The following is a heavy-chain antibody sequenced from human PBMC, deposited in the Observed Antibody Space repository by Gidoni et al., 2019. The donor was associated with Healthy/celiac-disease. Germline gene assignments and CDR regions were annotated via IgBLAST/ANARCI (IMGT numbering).Heavy chain of an antibody. CDR2: ISSSSSYI. CDR1: GFTSSSYS. V-gene: IGHV3-21*01. CDR3: ARVGRAYDFWSGYWGGMDV. Sequence: EVQLVESGGGLVKPGGSLRLSCAASGFTSSSYSMNWVRQAPGKGLEWFSSISSSSSYIYYADSVKGRFTISRDNAKNSLYLQMNSLRAEDTAVYYCARVGRAYDFWSGYWGGMDVWGQGTTVTVSS. D-gene: IGHD3-3*01. J-gene: IGHJ6*02.